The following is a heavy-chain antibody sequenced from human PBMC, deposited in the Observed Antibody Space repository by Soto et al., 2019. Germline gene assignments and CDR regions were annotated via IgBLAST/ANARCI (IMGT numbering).Heavy chain of an antibody. Sequence: GGSLRLSCASSGFTFSTYTMNWVRQAPGKGLEWVSSINGRGNYIYYAESEKGRFTISRDNAKNSLYLQMDRLRAEDTALYYCVREDGKVGTNSAFDYWGLGALVTVSS. D-gene: IGHD1-26*01. CDR2: INGRGNYI. CDR3: VREDGKVGTNSAFDY. CDR1: GFTFSTYT. V-gene: IGHV3-21*01. J-gene: IGHJ4*02.